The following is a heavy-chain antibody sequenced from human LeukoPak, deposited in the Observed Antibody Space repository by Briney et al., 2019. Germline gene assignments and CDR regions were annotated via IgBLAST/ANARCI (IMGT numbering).Heavy chain of an antibody. CDR1: GFTFSSYS. CDR2: ISSSSSYI. D-gene: IGHD3-10*01. CDR3: ARARYYNDAFDI. Sequence: PGGSLRLSCAASGFTFSSYSMNWVRQAPGKGLEWVSSISSSSSYIYYADSVKGRFTISRDNAENSLYLQMNSLRAEDTAVYYCARARYYNDAFDIWGQGTMVTVSS. V-gene: IGHV3-21*01. J-gene: IGHJ3*02.